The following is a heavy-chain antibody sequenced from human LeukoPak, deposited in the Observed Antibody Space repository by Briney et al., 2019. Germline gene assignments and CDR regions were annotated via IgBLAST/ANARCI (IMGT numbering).Heavy chain of an antibody. V-gene: IGHV3-23*01. CDR2: LSGSGGST. Sequence: GGSLRLSCAASGFTFGSYAMSWVRQAPGKGLQWVSSLSGSGGSTFYADSVKGRFTISRDNSKNTLYLQMNSLRAEDTAVYYCAKEPDSGANSGWFDPWGQGTLVTVSS. CDR3: AKEPDSGANSGWFDP. CDR1: GFTFGSYA. J-gene: IGHJ5*02. D-gene: IGHD4-23*01.